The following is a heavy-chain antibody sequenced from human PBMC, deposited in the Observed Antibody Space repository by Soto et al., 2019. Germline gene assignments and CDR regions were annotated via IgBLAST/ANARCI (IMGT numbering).Heavy chain of an antibody. CDR1: GGSIRSYY. CDR2: MYYSGNT. V-gene: IGHV4-59*01. D-gene: IGHD3-22*01. Sequence: PSETLSLTCTVSGGSIRSYYWSWIRQPPGKGLEYIGYMYYSGNTNYNPPLKSRVTMSVDTSKNQFSLKLSSVTAADTAVYYCARDYYDSSGFFFDYWGQGALVTVSS. J-gene: IGHJ4*02. CDR3: ARDYYDSSGFFFDY.